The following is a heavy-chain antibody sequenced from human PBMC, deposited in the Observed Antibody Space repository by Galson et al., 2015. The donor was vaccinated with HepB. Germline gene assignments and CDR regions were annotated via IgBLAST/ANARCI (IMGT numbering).Heavy chain of an antibody. Sequence: SVKVSCKASGYTFDRHAINWVRQAPGQGLEWMGWITTNTGEQMYAQGFTGRFVFSLDTSVSTAYLQTSGLKAEDTAVYYCGRFSARQSWELDYWGQGTLVTVSS. V-gene: IGHV7-4-1*02. CDR3: GRFSARQSWELDY. J-gene: IGHJ4*02. CDR1: GYTFDRHA. D-gene: IGHD3-10*01. CDR2: ITTNTGEQ.